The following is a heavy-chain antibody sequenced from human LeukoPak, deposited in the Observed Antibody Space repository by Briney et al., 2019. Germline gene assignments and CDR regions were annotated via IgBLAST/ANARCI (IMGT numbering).Heavy chain of an antibody. V-gene: IGHV1-46*01. CDR2: IYPRDGST. J-gene: IGHJ4*02. Sequence: ASVKVSCKASGYTFTSNYIHWVRQAPGQGLEWMGMIYPRDGSTSYAQKFQGRVTVTRDTSTSTVHMELSGLGSEDTAVYYCARDQEGFDYWGQGTLVPVSS. CDR3: ARDQEGFDY. CDR1: GYTFTSNY.